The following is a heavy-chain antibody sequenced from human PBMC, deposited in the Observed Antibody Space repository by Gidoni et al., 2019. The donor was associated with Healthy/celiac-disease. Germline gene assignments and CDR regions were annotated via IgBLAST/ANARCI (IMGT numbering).Heavy chain of an antibody. CDR2: INSDGSST. CDR3: ARDQDIVVVPAANYYGMDV. CDR1: GFTFSSYW. J-gene: IGHJ6*02. V-gene: IGHV3-74*01. Sequence: EVQLVASGGGLVQPGGSLRLSCAASGFTFSSYWMHWVRQAPGKGLVWVSRINSDGSSTSYADSVKGRFTSSRDNAKNTLYLQMNSLRAEDTAVYYCARDQDIVVVPAANYYGMDVWGQGTTVTVSS. D-gene: IGHD2-2*01.